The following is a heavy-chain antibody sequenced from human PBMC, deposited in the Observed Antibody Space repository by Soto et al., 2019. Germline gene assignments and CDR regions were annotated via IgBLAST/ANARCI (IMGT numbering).Heavy chain of an antibody. V-gene: IGHV1-3*01. CDR3: AREVVPAAIASNNNDYYYGMDV. CDR1: GYTFTGCY. CDR2: INPNSGGNGNT. J-gene: IGHJ6*02. Sequence: GASVKVSCKASGYTFTGCYMHWVRQAPGQGLEWMGWINPNSGGNGNTKYSQKFQGRVTITRDTSASTAYVELSSLRSEDTAVYYCAREVVPAAIASNNNDYYYGMDVWGQGTTVTVSS. D-gene: IGHD2-2*02.